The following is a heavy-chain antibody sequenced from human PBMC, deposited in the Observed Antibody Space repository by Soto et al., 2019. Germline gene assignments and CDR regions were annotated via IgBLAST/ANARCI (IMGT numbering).Heavy chain of an antibody. Sequence: ASVKVSCKASGYTFTGYYMHWVLQAPGQELEWMGWINPNSGGTNYAQKFQGWVTMTRDTSISTAYMELSMLRSDDTAVYYCAREFRVRFLVKGAFDYWGQGTLVTVSS. CDR3: AREFRVRFLVKGAFDY. V-gene: IGHV1-2*04. J-gene: IGHJ4*02. D-gene: IGHD3-3*01. CDR2: INPNSGGT. CDR1: GYTFTGYY.